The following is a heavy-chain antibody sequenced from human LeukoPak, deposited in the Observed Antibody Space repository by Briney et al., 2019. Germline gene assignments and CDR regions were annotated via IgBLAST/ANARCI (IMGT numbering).Heavy chain of an antibody. Sequence: PSQTLSLTCTVSGGSISSGGYYWSWIRQPPGKGLEWIGTICHSGSTYYNPSLKSRVTISADTSKNLVSLKLTSVTAADTAVYYCARESYDIVTGSYLIIYFDLWGRGTLVTVSS. D-gene: IGHD3-9*01. CDR2: ICHSGST. CDR1: GGSISSGGYY. J-gene: IGHJ2*01. V-gene: IGHV4-30-2*01. CDR3: ARESYDIVTGSYLIIYFDL.